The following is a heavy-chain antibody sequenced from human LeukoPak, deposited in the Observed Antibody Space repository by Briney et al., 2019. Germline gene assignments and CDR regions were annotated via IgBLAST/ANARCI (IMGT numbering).Heavy chain of an antibody. CDR2: LSNSGSTI. J-gene: IGHJ4*02. Sequence: GGSLRLSCAASAFTFSSYEMNWVRQTPGKGLEWLSYLSNSGSTIYYADSVKGRFTISRDNAKNSLYLQTNTLRAEDTAVYYCTRPRGAYGRDYWGQGTLVTVSS. V-gene: IGHV3-48*03. CDR3: TRPRGAYGRDY. CDR1: AFTFSSYE. D-gene: IGHD3-10*01.